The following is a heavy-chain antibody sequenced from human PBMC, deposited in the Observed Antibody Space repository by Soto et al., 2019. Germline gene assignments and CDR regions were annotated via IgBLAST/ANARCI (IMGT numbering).Heavy chain of an antibody. CDR3: AGQHQWLDS. D-gene: IGHD6-19*01. CDR2: TYYRSKWHN. Sequence: SPTLSLPCAISGDSVSSNSAAWNWIRQSPSRGLEWLGRTYYRSKWHNDFAVSVKSRITIKPDTSKNQFYLQLNSVTPEVSSVYYCAGQHQWLDSWGQGTLVTVSS. J-gene: IGHJ4*02. V-gene: IGHV6-1*01. CDR1: GDSVSSNSAA.